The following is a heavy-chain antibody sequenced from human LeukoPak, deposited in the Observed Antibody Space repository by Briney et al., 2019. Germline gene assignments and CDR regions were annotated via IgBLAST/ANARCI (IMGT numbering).Heavy chain of an antibody. Sequence: SETLSLTCTVSGGYISSYYWSWIRQPAGKGLEWIGRIYTSGSTNYNPSLKSRVTMSVDTSKNQFSLKLSSVTAADTAVYYCATERDGYPVDAFDIWGQGTMVTVSS. D-gene: IGHD5-24*01. J-gene: IGHJ3*02. V-gene: IGHV4-4*07. CDR2: IYTSGST. CDR1: GGYISSYY. CDR3: ATERDGYPVDAFDI.